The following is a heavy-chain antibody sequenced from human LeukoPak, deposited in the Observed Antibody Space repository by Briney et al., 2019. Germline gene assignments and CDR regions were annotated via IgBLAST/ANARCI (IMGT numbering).Heavy chain of an antibody. V-gene: IGHV3-13*01. J-gene: IGHJ4*02. CDR1: GFTFSSYD. CDR2: IGPAGDT. Sequence: GGSLRLSCAASGFTFSSYDMHWVRQVIGKRLEWVSPIGPAGDTSCPGSVKGRFTISRENAKNSWFLQMNSLRAGDTAVYYCARFLTVAVVPQRVDYWGQGTLVTVSS. CDR3: ARFLTVAVVPQRVDY. D-gene: IGHD6-19*01.